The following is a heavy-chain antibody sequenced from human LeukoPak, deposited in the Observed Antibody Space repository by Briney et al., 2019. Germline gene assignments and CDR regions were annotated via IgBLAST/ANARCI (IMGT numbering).Heavy chain of an antibody. D-gene: IGHD6-13*01. Sequence: SETLSLTCTVSGGSISSSSYYWGWIRQPPGKGLEWIGRIYTSGSTNYNPSLKSRVTISVDKSKNQFSLKLSSVTAADTAVYYCAREFGSGRYSSSWYGGVFYFDYWGQGTLVTVSS. CDR2: IYTSGST. CDR1: GGSISSSSYY. V-gene: IGHV4-61*05. J-gene: IGHJ4*02. CDR3: AREFGSGRYSSSWYGGVFYFDY.